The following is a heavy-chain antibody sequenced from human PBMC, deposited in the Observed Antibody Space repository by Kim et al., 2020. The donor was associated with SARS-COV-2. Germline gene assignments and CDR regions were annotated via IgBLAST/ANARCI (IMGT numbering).Heavy chain of an antibody. D-gene: IGHD6-13*01. J-gene: IGHJ4*02. CDR3: ARDRGAAATGYYFDY. CDR2: INPSGGST. CDR1: GYTFTSYY. Sequence: ASVKVSCKASGYTFTSYYMHWVRQAPGQGLEWMGIINPSGGSTSYAQKFQGRVTMTRDTSTSTVYMELSSLRSEDTAVYYCARDRGAAATGYYFDYWGQGTLVTVSS. V-gene: IGHV1-46*01.